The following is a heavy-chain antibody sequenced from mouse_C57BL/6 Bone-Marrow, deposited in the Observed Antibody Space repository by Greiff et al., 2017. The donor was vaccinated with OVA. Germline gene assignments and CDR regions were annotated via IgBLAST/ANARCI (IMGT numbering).Heavy chain of an antibody. CDR1: GYTFTSYW. Sequence: VQLQQPGAELVRPGTSVKLSCKASGYTFTSYWMHWVKQRPGQGLEWIGVIDPSDSYTNYNQKFKGKATLTVDTSSSTAYMQLSSLTSEDSAVYYCAGPACDSYDVDYWGQGTTLTVSS. CDR3: AGPACDSYDVDY. CDR2: IDPSDSYT. D-gene: IGHD2-12*01. J-gene: IGHJ2*01. V-gene: IGHV1-59*01.